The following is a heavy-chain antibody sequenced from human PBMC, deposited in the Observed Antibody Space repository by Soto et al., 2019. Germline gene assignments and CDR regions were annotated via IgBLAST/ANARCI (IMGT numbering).Heavy chain of an antibody. CDR3: ARGGGKSYYYGLDV. Sequence: EVQLVESGGGLVQPGGSLRLACAASGFTFSSYSMDWVRQAPGKGLEWVSYITNTSSPIYYPDSVKGRFTISRDNAKNSLYLQMNSLRDEDTAVYYCARGGGKSYYYGLDVWGQGTTVTVSS. CDR1: GFTFSSYS. V-gene: IGHV3-48*02. D-gene: IGHD2-15*01. J-gene: IGHJ6*02. CDR2: ITNTSSPI.